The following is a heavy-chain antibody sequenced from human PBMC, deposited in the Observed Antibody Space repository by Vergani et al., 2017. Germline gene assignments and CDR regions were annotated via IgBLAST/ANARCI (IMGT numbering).Heavy chain of an antibody. V-gene: IGHV3-23*04. CDR1: GFTFSSYS. J-gene: IGHJ2*01. CDR2: ISGSGGST. D-gene: IGHD2-8*01. CDR3: AKDKRTLLYYEWYFDL. Sequence: EVQLVESGGGLVQPGRSLRLSCAASGFTFSSYSMSWVRQAPGKGLEWVSAISGSGGSTYYADSVKGRFTISRDNSKNTLYLQMNSLRAEDTAVYYCAKDKRTLLYYEWYFDLWGRGTLVTVSS.